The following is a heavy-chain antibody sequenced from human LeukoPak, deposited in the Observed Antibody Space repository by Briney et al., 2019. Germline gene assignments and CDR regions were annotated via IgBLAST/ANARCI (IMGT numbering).Heavy chain of an antibody. D-gene: IGHD3-22*01. CDR1: GGSISSGSYY. J-gene: IGHJ4*02. V-gene: IGHV4-61*02. CDR3: ASGDSSGYYDY. CDR2: IYTSGRT. Sequence: SETLSLTCTVSGGSISSGSYYWSWIRQPAGKGLEWIGRIYTSGRTNYNPSLKSRVTISVDTSKNQCSLKLSSVTAADTAVYYCASGDSSGYYDYWGQGTLVTVSS.